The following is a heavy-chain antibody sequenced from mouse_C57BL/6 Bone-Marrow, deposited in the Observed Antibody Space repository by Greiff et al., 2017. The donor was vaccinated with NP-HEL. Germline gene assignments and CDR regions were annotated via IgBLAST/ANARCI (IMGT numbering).Heavy chain of an antibody. V-gene: IGHV1-7*01. Sequence: VQLQQSGAELAKPGASVKLSCKASGYTFTSYWMHWVKQRPGQGLEWIGYINPSSGYTKSNQKFKDKATLTADKSSSTAYMQLSSLTYEDTAVYYGATPITTVVWDYAMDYWGQGTSVTVSS. CDR3: ATPITTVVWDYAMDY. D-gene: IGHD1-1*01. CDR1: GYTFTSYW. CDR2: INPSSGYT. J-gene: IGHJ4*01.